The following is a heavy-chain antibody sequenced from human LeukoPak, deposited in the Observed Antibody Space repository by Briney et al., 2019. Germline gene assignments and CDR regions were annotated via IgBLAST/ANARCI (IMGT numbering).Heavy chain of an antibody. CDR2: ISDSGGST. CDR3: VKTQTHFGDYRRDY. CDR1: GFTFSTYG. Sequence: GGSLRLSCAASGFTFSTYGMNWVRQAPGKGLEWVSAISDSGGSTYYAESVKGRFTVSRDNSKNTLYMQVSTLRAEDTAVYYCVKTQTHFGDYRRDYWGQGTLVTVSS. V-gene: IGHV3-23*01. J-gene: IGHJ4*02. D-gene: IGHD4-17*01.